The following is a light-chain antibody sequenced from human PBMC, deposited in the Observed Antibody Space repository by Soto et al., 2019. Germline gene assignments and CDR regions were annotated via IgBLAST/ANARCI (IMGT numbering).Light chain of an antibody. CDR1: QSVSSSY. V-gene: IGKV3-20*01. CDR2: SAS. J-gene: IGKJ2*01. CDR3: QQCGSSHT. Sequence: EIVLTQSPGTLSLSPGEKATLFCRASQSVSSSYLAWYQQKPGQAPRLLIYSASSRATGIPDRFSGSGSGSDFTLTISRLEPEDVAVYYCQQCGSSHTFGQGTKLEIK.